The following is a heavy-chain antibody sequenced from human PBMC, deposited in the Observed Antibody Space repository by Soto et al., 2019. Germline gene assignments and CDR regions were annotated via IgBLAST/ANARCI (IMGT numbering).Heavy chain of an antibody. Sequence: GGSLRLSCAASGFTFSSYAMHLVRQAPGKGLEWVAVISYDGSNKYYADSVKGRFTISRDNSKNTLYLQMNSLRAEDTAVYYCARPFHIVVVTAIRSNAFDIWGQGTMVTVSS. V-gene: IGHV3-30-3*01. CDR2: ISYDGSNK. CDR3: ARPFHIVVVTAIRSNAFDI. D-gene: IGHD2-21*02. J-gene: IGHJ3*02. CDR1: GFTFSSYA.